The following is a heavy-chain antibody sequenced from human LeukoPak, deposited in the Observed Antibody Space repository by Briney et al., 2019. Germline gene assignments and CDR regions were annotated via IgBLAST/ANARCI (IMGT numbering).Heavy chain of an antibody. Sequence: GGSLRLSCAASGFTVSSNYMSRVRQAPGKGLEWVSVIYSGGSTYYADSVKGRFTISRDNSKNTLYLQMNSLRVEDTAVYYCARDFCSAGSCYPGNWGQGTLVTVSS. J-gene: IGHJ4*02. CDR3: ARDFCSAGSCYPGN. V-gene: IGHV3-66*01. D-gene: IGHD2-15*01. CDR2: IYSGGST. CDR1: GFTVSSNY.